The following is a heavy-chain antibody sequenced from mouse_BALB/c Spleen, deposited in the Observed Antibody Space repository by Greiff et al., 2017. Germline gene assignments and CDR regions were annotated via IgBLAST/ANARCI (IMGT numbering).Heavy chain of an antibody. D-gene: IGHD2-1*01. Sequence: VQLQQSGAELVRPGASVKLSCTASGFNIKDYYMHWVKQRPEQGLEWIGWIDPENGDTEYAPKFQGKATMTADTSSNTAYLQLSSLTSEDTAVYYCRYGNYGYFDVWGAGTTVTVSS. J-gene: IGHJ1*01. CDR1: GFNIKDYY. CDR3: RYGNYGYFDV. V-gene: IGHV14-4*02. CDR2: IDPENGDT.